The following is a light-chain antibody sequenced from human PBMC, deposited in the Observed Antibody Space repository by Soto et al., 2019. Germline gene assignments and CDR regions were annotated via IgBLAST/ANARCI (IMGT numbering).Light chain of an antibody. CDR1: QSISAT. CDR2: GAS. Sequence: EIVMTQSPATLSMSPGDRATLSCRASQSISATLASYQQKPGQTPRLLIYGASTRASGVPAKFSGSGSGTELTLTISSLQSEDFAVSYCQQYDNWPRTFGQGTKVDIK. CDR3: QQYDNWPRT. J-gene: IGKJ1*01. V-gene: IGKV3-15*01.